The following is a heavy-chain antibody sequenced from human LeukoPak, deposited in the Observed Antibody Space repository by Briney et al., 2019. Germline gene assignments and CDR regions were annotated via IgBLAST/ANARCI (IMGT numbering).Heavy chain of an antibody. V-gene: IGHV1-2*06. CDR2: INPNSGGT. CDR3: ARQGDYLDY. CDR1: GGTFSSYA. Sequence: ASVKVSCKGSGGTFSSYAISLVRQAPGQGLEWMGQINPNSGGTNYAQKFQGRVSMARDTSISTAYMELSSLTSDDTAVYYCARQGDYLDYWGQGTLVTVSS. J-gene: IGHJ4*02.